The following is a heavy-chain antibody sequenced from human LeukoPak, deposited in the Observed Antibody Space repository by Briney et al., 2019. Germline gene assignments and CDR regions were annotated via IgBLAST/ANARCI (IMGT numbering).Heavy chain of an antibody. CDR1: GGSISSGGYY. D-gene: IGHD1-26*01. CDR2: IYYSGST. CDR3: ARVGDSRGSSNNFDY. Sequence: PSQTLSLTCTVSGGSISSGGYYWSWIRQHPGKGLEWIGYIYYSGSTYYNPSLKSRVTISVDTSKNQFSLKLSSVTAADTAVYYCARVGDSRGSSNNFDYWGQGTLVTASS. V-gene: IGHV4-31*03. J-gene: IGHJ4*02.